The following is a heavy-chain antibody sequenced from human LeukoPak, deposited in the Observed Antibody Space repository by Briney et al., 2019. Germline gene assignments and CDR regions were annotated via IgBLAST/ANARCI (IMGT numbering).Heavy chain of an antibody. D-gene: IGHD5-18*01. Sequence: GASVKVSCKASGYTFTSYGISWVRQAPGQGLEWMGGIIPIFGTANYAQKFQGRITITTDESTSTAYMELSSLRSEDTAVYYRARDRVQLWTERPYYYYYYMDVWGKGTTVTVSS. CDR1: GYTFTSYG. J-gene: IGHJ6*03. CDR3: ARDRVQLWTERPYYYYYYMDV. CDR2: IIPIFGTA. V-gene: IGHV1-69*05.